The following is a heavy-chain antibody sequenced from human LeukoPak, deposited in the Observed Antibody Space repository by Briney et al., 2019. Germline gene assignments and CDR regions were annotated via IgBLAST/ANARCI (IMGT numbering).Heavy chain of an antibody. CDR2: ISRSGDST. CDR3: AKNSGPFDY. J-gene: IGHJ4*02. V-gene: IGHV3-23*01. CDR1: GFTFSSYA. Sequence: PGRSLGLSCAASGFTFSSYAMSWVRQAPGKGLEWVSSISRSGDSTYYADSVKGRFTVSRDNSKNTLYLQMNSLRAEDTAVYYCAKNSGPFDYWGQGTLVTVSS.